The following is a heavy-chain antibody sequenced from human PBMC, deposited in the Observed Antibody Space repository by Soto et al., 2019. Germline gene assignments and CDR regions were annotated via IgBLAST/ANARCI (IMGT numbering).Heavy chain of an antibody. D-gene: IGHD1-20*01. CDR1: GGSFSGYY. V-gene: IGHV4-34*01. CDR3: ASIKDY. J-gene: IGHJ4*02. CDR2: INHSGST. Sequence: SETLSLTCAVYGGSFSGYYWSWIRQPPGKGLEWIGEINHSGSTNYNPSLKSRVTISVDTSKNQFSLKLSSVTAADTAVYYCASIKDYWGQGTLVTVSS.